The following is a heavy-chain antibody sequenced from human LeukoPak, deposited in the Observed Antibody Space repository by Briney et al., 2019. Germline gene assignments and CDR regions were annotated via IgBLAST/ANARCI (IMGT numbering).Heavy chain of an antibody. Sequence: ASVKVSCKASGYTFPGYLMHWVRQAPGQGLEWMGRINPNSGGTNYAQKFQGRVTMTRDTSISTAYMELSRLKSDDTAVYYCARESTYYDSTDYYQGDAFDIWGQGTMVTVSS. CDR1: GYTFPGYL. CDR2: INPNSGGT. J-gene: IGHJ3*02. D-gene: IGHD3-22*01. V-gene: IGHV1-2*02. CDR3: ARESTYYDSTDYYQGDAFDI.